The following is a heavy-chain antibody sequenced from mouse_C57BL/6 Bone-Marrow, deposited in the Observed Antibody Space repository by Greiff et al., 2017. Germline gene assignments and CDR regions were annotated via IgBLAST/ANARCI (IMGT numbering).Heavy chain of an antibody. Sequence: QVQLQQSGAELVKPGASVKMSCKASGYTFTSYWITWVKQRPGQGLEWIGDLYPGSGSTNYNEKFKSKATLTVDTSSSTAYMQLSSLTSEDSAVYYCAREGLLPFYAMDYWGQGTSVTVSS. V-gene: IGHV1-55*01. D-gene: IGHD2-3*01. CDR3: AREGLLPFYAMDY. CDR1: GYTFTSYW. J-gene: IGHJ4*01. CDR2: LYPGSGST.